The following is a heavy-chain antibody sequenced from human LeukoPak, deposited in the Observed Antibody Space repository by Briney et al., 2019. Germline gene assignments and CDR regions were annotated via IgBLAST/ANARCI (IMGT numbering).Heavy chain of an antibody. Sequence: ASVKVSCKASGYTFTSYDINWVRQATGQGLEWMGWMNPNSGNTGYAQKFQGRVTMTRNTSISTAYMELSSLRSEDTAVYYCARLNMVRGVYYYYGMGVWGQGTTVTVSS. CDR3: ARLNMVRGVYYYYGMGV. CDR1: GYTFTSYD. V-gene: IGHV1-8*01. J-gene: IGHJ6*02. D-gene: IGHD3-10*01. CDR2: MNPNSGNT.